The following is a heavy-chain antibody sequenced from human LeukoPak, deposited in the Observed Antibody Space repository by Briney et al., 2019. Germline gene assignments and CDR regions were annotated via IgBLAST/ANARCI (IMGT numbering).Heavy chain of an antibody. D-gene: IGHD3-9*01. CDR1: GGSISSYY. CDR3: ARLADWYYFDY. Sequence: SETLSLTCTVSGGSISSYYWSWIRQPAGKGLEWIGYIYYSGSTNYNPSLKSRVTISVDTSKNQFSLKLSSVTAADTAVYYCARLADWYYFDYWGQGTLVTVSS. V-gene: IGHV4-59*08. J-gene: IGHJ4*02. CDR2: IYYSGST.